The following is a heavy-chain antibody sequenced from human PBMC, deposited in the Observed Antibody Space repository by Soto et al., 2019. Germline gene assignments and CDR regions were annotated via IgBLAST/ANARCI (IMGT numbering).Heavy chain of an antibody. CDR2: IRGSGSLI. CDR1: VFTFNNYA. CDR3: EKDWLSGSAPY. V-gene: IGHV3-23*01. Sequence: GGSLRLSCAASVFTFNNYAMDLVRQSRGKGLEWVSAIRGSGSLIYYADSVKGRFTISRDNSKNTLYLHMNSLRAEDTAIYYCEKDWLSGSAPYWGQGNLVTVSS. D-gene: IGHD2-15*01. J-gene: IGHJ4*02.